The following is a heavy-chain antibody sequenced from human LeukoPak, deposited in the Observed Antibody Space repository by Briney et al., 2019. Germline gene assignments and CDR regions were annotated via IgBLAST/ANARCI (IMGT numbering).Heavy chain of an antibody. CDR3: ARDPLEYASYFDY. CDR1: GFTFSDYY. Sequence: GGSLRLSCAASGFTFSDYYMSWIRQAPGKGLEWISYISSSDNFIYYADSVKGRFTISRDNAKNSLYLQMNSLRDEDTAVYYCARDPLEYASYFDYWGQGTLVTVSS. CDR2: ISSSDNFI. J-gene: IGHJ4*02. V-gene: IGHV3-11*04. D-gene: IGHD2-8*01.